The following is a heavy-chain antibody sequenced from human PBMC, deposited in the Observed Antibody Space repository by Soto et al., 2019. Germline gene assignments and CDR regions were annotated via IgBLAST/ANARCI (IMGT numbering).Heavy chain of an antibody. Sequence: QVQLVESGGGVVQPGRSLRLSCAASGFTFSSYAMHCVRQAPGKGLEWVAVISYDGSNKYYADSVKGRFTISRDNSKNTLYLQMNSLRAEDTAVYYCARVVQYGDNLFDYWGQGTLVTVSS. CDR2: ISYDGSNK. CDR1: GFTFSSYA. J-gene: IGHJ4*02. V-gene: IGHV3-30-3*01. CDR3: ARVVQYGDNLFDY. D-gene: IGHD4-17*01.